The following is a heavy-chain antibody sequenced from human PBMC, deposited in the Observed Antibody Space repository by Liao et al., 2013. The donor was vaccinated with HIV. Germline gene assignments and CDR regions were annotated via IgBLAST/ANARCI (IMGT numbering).Heavy chain of an antibody. V-gene: IGHV4-4*07. CDR3: ARDPLRGVITNWYFDL. CDR1: GASISDYY. CDR2: IYTSETT. Sequence: QVQLQESGPGLVKPSETLSLTCTVSGASISDYYWTWVRQPAGRGLEWIGRIYTSETTDYNPSLKSRVTLSVDTSKNQFSLKLSSVTVADTAVYYCARDPLRGVITNWYFDLWGRGTLITVSS. J-gene: IGHJ2*01. D-gene: IGHD3-10*01.